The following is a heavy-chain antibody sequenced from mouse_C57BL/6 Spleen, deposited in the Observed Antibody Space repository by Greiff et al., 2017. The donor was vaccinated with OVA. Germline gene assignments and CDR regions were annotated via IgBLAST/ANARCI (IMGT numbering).Heavy chain of an antibody. Sequence: VKLLESGAELVKPGASVKISCKASGYAFSSYWMNWVQQRPGKGLEWIGQIYPGDGDTNYNGKFKGKVTLTADKSSSTAYMQLSSLTSEDSAVYFCARCDYDLLYFYAMDYWGQGTSVTVSS. D-gene: IGHD2-4*01. CDR2: IYPGDGDT. J-gene: IGHJ4*01. CDR1: GYAFSSYW. CDR3: ARCDYDLLYFYAMDY. V-gene: IGHV1-80*01.